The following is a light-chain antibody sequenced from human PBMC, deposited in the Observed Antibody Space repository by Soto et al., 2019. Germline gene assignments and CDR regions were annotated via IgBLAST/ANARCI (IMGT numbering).Light chain of an antibody. Sequence: VVLTQSPDTLSVTPGERATLSCRASGNIGSDYLAWYQHKPGQPPSLLIFDASSRAPGIPDRFTGGGSGTDFTLTINRLEPEDFAVYYCQQYDSSPITFGQGTRLEIK. V-gene: IGKV3-20*01. CDR1: GNIGSDY. J-gene: IGKJ5*01. CDR3: QQYDSSPIT. CDR2: DAS.